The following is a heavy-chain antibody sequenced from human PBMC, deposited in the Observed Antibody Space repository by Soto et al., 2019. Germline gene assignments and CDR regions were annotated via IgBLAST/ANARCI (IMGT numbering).Heavy chain of an antibody. CDR3: ARALAYDFWSGYAFDY. V-gene: IGHV6-1*01. J-gene: IGHJ4*02. CDR2: TYYRSKWYN. D-gene: IGHD3-3*01. CDR1: GRGYISMIAV. Sequence: SCASWGRGYISMIAVWKWIRQSPSRGLEWLGRTYYRSKWYNDYAVSVKSRITINPDTSKNQFSLQLNSVTPEDTAVYYCARALAYDFWSGYAFDYWGQGTLVTVSS.